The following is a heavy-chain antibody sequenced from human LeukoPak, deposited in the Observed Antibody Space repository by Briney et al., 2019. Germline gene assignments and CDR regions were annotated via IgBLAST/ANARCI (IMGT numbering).Heavy chain of an antibody. CDR2: TYTSGST. Sequence: SQTLSLTCTVSGGSISSGSYYWSWIRQPAGKGLEWMGRTYTSGSTNYNPSLKSRVTISVDTSKNQFSLKLSSVTAADTAVYYCARALVYNYYDRGDGAFDIWGPGTMVTVSS. J-gene: IGHJ3*02. D-gene: IGHD3-22*01. V-gene: IGHV4-61*02. CDR3: ARALVYNYYDRGDGAFDI. CDR1: GGSISSGSYY.